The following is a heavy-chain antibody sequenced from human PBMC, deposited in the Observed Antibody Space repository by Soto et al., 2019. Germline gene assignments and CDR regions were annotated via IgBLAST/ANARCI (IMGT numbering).Heavy chain of an antibody. D-gene: IGHD2-15*01. Sequence: SVKVSCKASGGTFSSYAISWVRQAPGQGLEWMGCIIPIFGTANYAQKFQGRVTITADESTSTAYMELSSLRSEGTAVYYCAELGYCSGGSCYGGRVRYYGMDVWG. CDR1: GGTFSSYA. J-gene: IGHJ6*04. V-gene: IGHV1-69*13. CDR3: AELGYCSGGSCYGGRVRYYGMDV. CDR2: IIPIFGTA.